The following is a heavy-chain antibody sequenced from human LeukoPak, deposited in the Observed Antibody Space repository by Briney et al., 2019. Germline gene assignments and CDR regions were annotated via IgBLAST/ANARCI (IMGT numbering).Heavy chain of an antibody. V-gene: IGHV4-4*07. CDR1: GCSISGSY. J-gene: IGHJ4*02. D-gene: IGHD3-22*01. CDR2: IYTSGNT. Sequence: PSETLSLTCTASGCSISGSYWSWIRQPAGKGLEWIGRIYTSGNTNYNPSLKSRVTISVDKSKNQFSLKLSSVTAADTAVYYCSRAGRYDSSGMGIFDCWVQGTLVTVSS. CDR3: SRAGRYDSSGMGIFDC.